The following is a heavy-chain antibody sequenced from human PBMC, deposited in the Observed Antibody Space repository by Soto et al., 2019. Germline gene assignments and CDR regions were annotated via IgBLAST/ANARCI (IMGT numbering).Heavy chain of an antibody. CDR1: GFTFSSYA. D-gene: IGHD3-3*01. V-gene: IGHV3-30-3*01. CDR2: ISYDGSNK. Sequence: GGSLRLSCAASGFTFSSYAMHWVRQAPGKGLEWVAVISYDGSNKYYADSVKGRFTISRDNSKNTLYLQMNSLRAEDTAVYYCARDPARFLEWFEGHFVYWGQGTQLTV. CDR3: ARDPARFLEWFEGHFVY. J-gene: IGHJ4*02.